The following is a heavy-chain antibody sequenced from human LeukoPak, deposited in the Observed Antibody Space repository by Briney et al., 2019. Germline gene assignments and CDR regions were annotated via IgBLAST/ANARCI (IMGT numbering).Heavy chain of an antibody. CDR1: GYTFINYD. CDR3: ARRARRSSGYSFFDY. J-gene: IGHJ4*02. CDR2: MNPLSGNT. Sequence: ASVKVSCKASGYTFINYDINWVQRASGQGLEWMGWMNPLSGNTAYAPQFHGRVTMSRNTSTSILYMELSSLTSEDTALYFCARRARRSSGYSFFDYWGQGTLVTVSS. D-gene: IGHD3-22*01. V-gene: IGHV1-8*01.